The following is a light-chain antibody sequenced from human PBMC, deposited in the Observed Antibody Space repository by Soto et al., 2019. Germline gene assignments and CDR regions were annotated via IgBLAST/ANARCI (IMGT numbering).Light chain of an antibody. V-gene: IGLV3-21*04. CDR2: YDS. Sequence: SYELTQPPSVSVAPGKTARISCGGNNIGSKSVHWYQQKPGQAPVLLIYYDSDRPSGSPERFSGSNSANAATLTISRVEAGDEADYYCQVWDSTSDHPGVVFGGGTKVTVL. J-gene: IGLJ2*01. CDR1: NIGSKS. CDR3: QVWDSTSDHPGVV.